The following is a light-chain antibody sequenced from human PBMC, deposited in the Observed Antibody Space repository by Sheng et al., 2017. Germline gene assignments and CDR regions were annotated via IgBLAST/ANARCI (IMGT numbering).Light chain of an antibody. CDR1: QSVTTY. V-gene: IGKV1-39*01. CDR2: AAS. Sequence: DIQMTQSPSSLSASVGDRVTITCRASQSVTTYLNWYQHKPGKAPNLLIYAASSLQSGVPSRFSGSGSGTDFTLTISSLQPEDFATYYCQQSSSTPRTFGQGTKVEI. J-gene: IGKJ1*01. CDR3: QQSSSTPRT.